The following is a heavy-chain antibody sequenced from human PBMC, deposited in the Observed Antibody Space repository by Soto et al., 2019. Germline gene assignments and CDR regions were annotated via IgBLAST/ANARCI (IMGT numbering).Heavy chain of an antibody. CDR2: IIPIFGTA. V-gene: IGHV1-69*06. J-gene: IGHJ4*02. D-gene: IGHD2-21*02. CDR1: GGTFSSYA. Sequence: GASVKVSCKASGGTFSSYAISWVRQAPGQGLEWMGGIIPIFGTANYAQKFQGRVTITADKSTSTAYMELSSLRSEDTAVYYCARDYSAYCGGDCPYDYWGQGTLVTVSS. CDR3: ARDYSAYCGGDCPYDY.